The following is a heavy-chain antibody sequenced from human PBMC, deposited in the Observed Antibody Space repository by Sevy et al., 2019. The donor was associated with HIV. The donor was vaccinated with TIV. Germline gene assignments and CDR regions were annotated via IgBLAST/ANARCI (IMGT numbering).Heavy chain of an antibody. V-gene: IGHV3-11*01. CDR3: ARDDIGGRHFDH. J-gene: IGHJ4*02. CDR1: GFTFSDYY. CDR2: ISSDGGNK. D-gene: IGHD6-6*01. Sequence: GGSLRLSCAASGFTFSDYYINWIRQAPGKGLEWVSYISSDGGNKYYANSVKGRFTISRDNAKNSVFLQMNSLRAEDTTVYYCARDDIGGRHFDHWGQGTLVTVSS.